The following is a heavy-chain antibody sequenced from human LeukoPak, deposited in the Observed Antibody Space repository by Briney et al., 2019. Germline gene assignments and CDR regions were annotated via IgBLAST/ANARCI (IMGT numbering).Heavy chain of an antibody. CDR2: ISSSSSYI. Sequence: GGSLRLSXAASGFTLSSYSMNWVRQAPGKGLEWVSSISSSSSYIYYADSVKGRFTISRDNAKNSLYLQMNSLRAEDTAVYYCAMATVTTREGYFDYWGQGTLVTVSS. CDR3: AMATVTTREGYFDY. J-gene: IGHJ4*02. V-gene: IGHV3-21*01. CDR1: GFTLSSYS. D-gene: IGHD4-11*01.